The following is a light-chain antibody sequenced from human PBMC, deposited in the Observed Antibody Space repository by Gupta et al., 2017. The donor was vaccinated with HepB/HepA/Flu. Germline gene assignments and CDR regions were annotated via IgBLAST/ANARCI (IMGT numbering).Light chain of an antibody. Sequence: QSVLTPPPSVSGAPGQRVTISCTGRSSNIGAGYDVHWYQQLPGTAPNLLIYGNSNRPSGVPDRFSGSKSGTSASPAITWLQAEDEADYYCQSYDSSLVVFGGGTKLTVL. J-gene: IGLJ2*01. CDR3: QSYDSSLVV. V-gene: IGLV1-40*01. CDR1: SSNIGAGYD. CDR2: GNS.